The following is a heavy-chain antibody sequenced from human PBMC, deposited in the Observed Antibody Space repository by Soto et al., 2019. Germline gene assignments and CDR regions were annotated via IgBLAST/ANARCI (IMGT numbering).Heavy chain of an antibody. CDR3: ARQLLVFAGNWFDP. V-gene: IGHV2-5*01. D-gene: IGHD3-10*01. Sequence: SGPTLVNPTQTLTLTCTFSGFSLSTSGVGVGWIRQPPGKALEWLALIYWNDDKRYSPSLKSRLTITKDTSKNQVVLTMTNMDPVDTATYYCARQLLVFAGNWFDPWGQGTLVTVSS. CDR1: GFSLSTSGVG. CDR2: IYWNDDK. J-gene: IGHJ5*02.